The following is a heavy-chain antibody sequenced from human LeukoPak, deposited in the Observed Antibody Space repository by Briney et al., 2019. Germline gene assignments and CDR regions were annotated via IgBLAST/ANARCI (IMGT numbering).Heavy chain of an antibody. Sequence: PSETLSLTCTVSGGSIRSYYWSCIRHPPGKGLVCIGYIYYSGSTNYNPSLKSRASISVDTSKNQFSLKLSSVTAADTAVYYCARTGSTVTMLYPFDHWGQGTLVTVSS. CDR1: GGSIRSYY. CDR3: ARTGSTVTMLYPFDH. V-gene: IGHV4-59*01. D-gene: IGHD4-17*01. J-gene: IGHJ4*02. CDR2: IYYSGST.